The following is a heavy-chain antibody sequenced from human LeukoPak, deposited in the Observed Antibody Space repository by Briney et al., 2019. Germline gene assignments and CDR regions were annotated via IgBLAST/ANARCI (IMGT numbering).Heavy chain of an antibody. CDR2: INPNSGGT. D-gene: IGHD5-18*01. V-gene: IGHV1-2*02. CDR3: ARDFEYSYGPWDY. Sequence: GASVKVSCKVSGYTLTELSMHWVRQAPGQGLEWMGWINPNSGGTNYAQKFQGRVTMTRDTSISTAYMELSRLRSDDTAVYYCARDFEYSYGPWDYWGQGTLVTVSS. J-gene: IGHJ4*02. CDR1: GYTLTELS.